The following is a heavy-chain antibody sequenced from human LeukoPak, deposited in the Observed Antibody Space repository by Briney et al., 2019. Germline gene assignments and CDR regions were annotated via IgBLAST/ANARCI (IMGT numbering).Heavy chain of an antibody. J-gene: IGHJ5*02. CDR2: IKSKTEGGTT. D-gene: IGHD3-10*02. V-gene: IGHV3-15*01. CDR1: GFIFSNGW. CDR3: DTEDVCLDP. Sequence: PGGSLRLSCAASGFIFSNGWMSWVRQAPGKGLEWVGRIKSKTEGGTTDYAAPVKGRFTISRDDSKNTLYLQMNSLKTEDTAVYYGDTEDVCLDPWGQGGLVSV.